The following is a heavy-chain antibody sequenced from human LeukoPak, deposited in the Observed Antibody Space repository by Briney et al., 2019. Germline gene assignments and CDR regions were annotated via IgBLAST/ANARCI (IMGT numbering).Heavy chain of an antibody. CDR3: ARERRFLEWLLKGYWFDP. J-gene: IGHJ5*02. CDR1: GGSISSYY. V-gene: IGHV4-59*01. CDR2: IYYSGST. D-gene: IGHD3-3*01. Sequence: SETLSLTCTVSGGSISSYYWSWIRQPPGKGLEWIGYIYYSGSTNYNPSLKSRVTISVDTSKNQFSLKLSSVTAADTAVYYCARERRFLEWLLKGYWFDPWGQGTLVTVSS.